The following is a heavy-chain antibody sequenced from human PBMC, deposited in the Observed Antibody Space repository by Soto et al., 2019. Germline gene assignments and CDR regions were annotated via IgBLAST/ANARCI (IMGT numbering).Heavy chain of an antibody. D-gene: IGHD3-22*01. CDR1: GYTFTGYY. Sequence: QVQLVQSGAEVKKPGASVKVSCKASGYTFTGYYMHWLRQAPGQGLEWMGWINPNSGGTKYAQKFQGRVTMTNDTFISTAYMELSRLGSDDTAVYYCARGDVDSSANYYAGWFDPWGQGTLVTVSS. V-gene: IGHV1-2*02. CDR2: INPNSGGT. J-gene: IGHJ5*02. CDR3: ARGDVDSSANYYAGWFDP.